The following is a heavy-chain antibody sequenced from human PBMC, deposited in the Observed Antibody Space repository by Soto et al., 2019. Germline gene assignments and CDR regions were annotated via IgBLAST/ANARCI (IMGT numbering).Heavy chain of an antibody. D-gene: IGHD2-2*01. J-gene: IGHJ5*02. CDR2: IDRRYCYV. CDR3: ARLFCSTTSCDSGFDP. V-gene: IGHV5-10-1*01. CDR1: GYTFTTFW. Sequence: GGSLKISCTGFGYTFTTFWITWVRQMPGKGLAGMGRIDRRYCYVNYSPSCQGHVTISLDKSISTDNLQLGSLKASDNAMYYCARLFCSTTSCDSGFDPWGQGTPVTVSS.